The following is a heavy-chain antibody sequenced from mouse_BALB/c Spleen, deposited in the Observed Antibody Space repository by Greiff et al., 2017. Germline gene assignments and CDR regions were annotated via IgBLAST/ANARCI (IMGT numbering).Heavy chain of an antibody. Sequence: QVQLKESGPGLVQPSQSLSITCTVSGFSLTSYGVHWVRQSPGKGLEWLGVIWSGGSTDYNAAFISRLSISKDNSKSQVFFKMNSLQANDTAIYYCAKKIYGNFYAMDYWGQGTSVTVSS. V-gene: IGHV2-2*02. CDR1: GFSLTSYG. D-gene: IGHD2-1*01. CDR3: AKKIYGNFYAMDY. J-gene: IGHJ4*01. CDR2: IWSGGST.